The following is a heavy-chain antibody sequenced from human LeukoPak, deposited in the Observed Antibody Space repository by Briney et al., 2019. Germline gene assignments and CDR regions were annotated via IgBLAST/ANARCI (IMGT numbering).Heavy chain of an antibody. D-gene: IGHD3-22*01. CDR3: ARVTGSGYYYG. Sequence: SETLSLTCTVSGGSISSYYWSWIRQPPGKGLEWIGYTYYSGSTNYNPSLKSRVTISVDTSKNQFSLKLSSVTAADTAVYYCARVTGSGYYYGWGQGTLVTVSS. CDR1: GGSISSYY. J-gene: IGHJ4*02. V-gene: IGHV4-59*01. CDR2: TYYSGST.